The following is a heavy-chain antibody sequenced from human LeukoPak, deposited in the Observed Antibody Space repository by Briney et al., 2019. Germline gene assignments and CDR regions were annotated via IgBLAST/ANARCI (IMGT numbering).Heavy chain of an antibody. Sequence: ASVKVSCKASGGTFSSYAISWVRQAPGQGLEWMGRIIPILGIANYAQKFQGRVTITADKSTSTAYMELSSLKASDTAMYYCARATNQYFDYWGQGTLVTVSS. J-gene: IGHJ4*02. CDR2: IIPILGIA. CDR3: ARATNQYFDY. V-gene: IGHV1-69*04. CDR1: GGTFSSYA.